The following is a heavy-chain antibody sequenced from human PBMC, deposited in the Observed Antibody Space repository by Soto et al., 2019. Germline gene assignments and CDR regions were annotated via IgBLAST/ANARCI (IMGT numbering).Heavy chain of an antibody. Sequence: QVQLQESGPGLVKPSETLSLSCTVSGDSVSSYYWSWIRQLPGRGLEWIGYIYISGNTNYNPSLKSRVTISRDTSMNQFSLNLKSVTAADTAVYYCARGVLRYYYYGMDGWGPGTTVTVSS. CDR2: IYISGNT. CDR1: GDSVSSYY. J-gene: IGHJ6*02. CDR3: ARGVLRYYYYGMDG. V-gene: IGHV4-59*02.